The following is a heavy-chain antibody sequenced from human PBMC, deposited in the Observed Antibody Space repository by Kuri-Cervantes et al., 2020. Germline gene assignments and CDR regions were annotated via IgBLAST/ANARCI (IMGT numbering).Heavy chain of an antibody. Sequence: GGSLRLSCAASGFTFSSYGMHWVRQAPGKGLEWVAVIWYDGSNKYYADSVKGRFTISRDNPKNTLYLQMNSLRAEDTAVYYCARASEEGAFDYWGQGTLVTVSS. D-gene: IGHD3-16*01. CDR1: GFTFSSYG. CDR2: IWYDGSNK. CDR3: ARASEEGAFDY. V-gene: IGHV3-33*01. J-gene: IGHJ4*02.